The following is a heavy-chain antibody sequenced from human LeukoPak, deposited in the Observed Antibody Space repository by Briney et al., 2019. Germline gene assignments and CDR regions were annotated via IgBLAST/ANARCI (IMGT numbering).Heavy chain of an antibody. J-gene: IGHJ4*02. V-gene: IGHV3-11*04. D-gene: IGHD6-13*01. Sequence: PSETLSLTCTVSGGSISSYYWSWIRQAPGKGLEWVSYISSSGSTIYYADSVKGRFTISRDNAKNSLYLQMNSLRAEDTAVYYCARRFVWAAGTGYYFDYWGQGTLVTVSS. CDR2: ISSSGSTI. CDR3: ARRFVWAAGTGYYFDY. CDR1: GGSISSYY.